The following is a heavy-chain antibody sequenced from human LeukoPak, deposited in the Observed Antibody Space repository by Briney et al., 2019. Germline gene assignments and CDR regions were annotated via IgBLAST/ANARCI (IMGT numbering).Heavy chain of an antibody. CDR3: ANSGYDNYYYYYMDV. D-gene: IGHD5-12*01. V-gene: IGHV4-39*07. Sequence: SETLSLTCTVSGGSISSSSYYWSWIRQPPGKGLEWIGEINHSGSTNYNPSLKSRVTISVDTSKNQFSLKLSSVTAADTAVYYCANSGYDNYYYYYMDVWGKGTTVTISS. CDR2: INHSGST. J-gene: IGHJ6*03. CDR1: GGSISSSSYY.